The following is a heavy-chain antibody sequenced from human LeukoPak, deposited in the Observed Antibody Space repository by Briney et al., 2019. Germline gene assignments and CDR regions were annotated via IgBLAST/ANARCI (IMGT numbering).Heavy chain of an antibody. CDR3: ARDLGQYYDTSDSWFDP. J-gene: IGHJ5*02. CDR2: INSDGINT. D-gene: IGHD3-22*01. CDR1: GGSISSSSYYW. V-gene: IGHV3-74*01. Sequence: ETLSLTCTVSGGSISSSSYYWMHWVRQAPGKGLVWVSRINSDGINTSYADSVKGRFTISRDNAKNTLNLQMNSLRAEDTAVYYCARDLGQYYDTSDSWFDPWGQGTLVTVSS.